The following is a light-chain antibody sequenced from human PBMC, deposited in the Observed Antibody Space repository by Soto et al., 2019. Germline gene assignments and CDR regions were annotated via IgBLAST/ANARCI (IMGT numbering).Light chain of an antibody. CDR1: HSISSY. J-gene: IGKJ1*01. V-gene: IGKV1-39*01. CDR3: QQSYSTHTWT. CDR2: GAS. Sequence: DLQMTPSPSSLSASVGDRVTLTCRASHSISSYLNWYQQKPGKAPKLLIHGASNLQSEVPSRFTGSVSEKHFILTTANLQPEDFATYYCQQSYSTHTWTFGQGTKVELE.